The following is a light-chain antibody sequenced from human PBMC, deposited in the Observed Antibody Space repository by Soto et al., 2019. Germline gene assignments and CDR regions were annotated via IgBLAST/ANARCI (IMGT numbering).Light chain of an antibody. CDR2: KVS. V-gene: IGLV2-23*02. J-gene: IGLJ1*01. CDR1: SSDIGSYHL. CDR3: CSYAGSSRGDV. Sequence: QSALTQPAYLSGSPGQSITISCTGTSSDIGSYHLVSWYQHQSGKAPKLIIYKVSQWPSGVSDRFSASKSGNTASLTISGLQAEDEADYYCCSYAGSSRGDVFGTGTKLTVL.